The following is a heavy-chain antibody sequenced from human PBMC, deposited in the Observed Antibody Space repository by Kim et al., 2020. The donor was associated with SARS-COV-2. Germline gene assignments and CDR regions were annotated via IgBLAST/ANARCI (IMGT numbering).Heavy chain of an antibody. V-gene: IGHV5-51*01. CDR3: ARGYCTATSCYGKFEF. J-gene: IGHJ4*02. D-gene: IGHD2-2*01. Sequence: PSLEGQVTISADTSTNTAYLQWSSLKASDTAMYYCARGYCTATSCYGKFEFWGQGTLVTVSS.